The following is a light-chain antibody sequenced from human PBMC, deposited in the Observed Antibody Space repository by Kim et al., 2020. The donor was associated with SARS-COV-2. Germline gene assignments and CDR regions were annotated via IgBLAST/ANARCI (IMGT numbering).Light chain of an antibody. J-gene: IGKJ4*01. CDR3: QQYNNWPLT. CDR2: GSS. V-gene: IGKV3D-15*01. Sequence: EIVMTQSPATLSVSPGERATLSCRASQSVSSNVAWYQQRPGQGPRLLIYGSSTRATGIPARISGSGSGTEFTLAISSLQSEDFAVYYCQQYNNWPLTFGGGTKVDIK. CDR1: QSVSSN.